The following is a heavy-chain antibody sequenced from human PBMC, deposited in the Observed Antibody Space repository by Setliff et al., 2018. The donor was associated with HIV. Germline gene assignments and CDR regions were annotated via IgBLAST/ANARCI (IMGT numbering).Heavy chain of an antibody. CDR3: ATLDHSGGNFLAY. Sequence: SETLSLTCTVSGLSMSYNYWTWIRQSPGKGLEWIGYVHYSGSTIYNPSLKSRITISLDTSKEQFSLELSSATAADTAVYYCATLDHSGGNFLAYWGQGSLVTVSS. CDR1: GLSMSYNY. CDR2: VHYSGST. J-gene: IGHJ4*02. V-gene: IGHV4-59*08. D-gene: IGHD2-21*02.